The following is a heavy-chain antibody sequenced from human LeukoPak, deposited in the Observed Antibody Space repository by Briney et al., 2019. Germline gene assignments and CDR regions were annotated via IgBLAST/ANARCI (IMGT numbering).Heavy chain of an antibody. Sequence: GGSLRLSCAASGFTFSSHWMHWVRQAPGKGLVWVSHINSDGSSTNYADSVKGRFTISRDNAKNTLYLQMNSLRAEDTAVYYCTRGGGRGVDYWGQGTLVTVSS. CDR2: INSDGSST. CDR1: GFTFSSHW. D-gene: IGHD3-10*01. CDR3: TRGGGRGVDY. V-gene: IGHV3-74*01. J-gene: IGHJ4*02.